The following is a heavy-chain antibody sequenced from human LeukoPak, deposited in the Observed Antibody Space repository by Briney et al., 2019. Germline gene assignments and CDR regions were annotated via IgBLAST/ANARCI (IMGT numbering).Heavy chain of an antibody. CDR1: GGSISSYY. Sequence: SETLSLTCTVSGGSISSYYWSWIRQPPGKGLEWIGYIYYSGSTNYNPSLKSRVTISVDTSKNQFSLKLSSVTAADTAVYYCARRGPYYDSRTYYFDSWGQGTLVTVSS. V-gene: IGHV4-59*01. J-gene: IGHJ4*02. CDR3: ARRGPYYDSRTYYFDS. D-gene: IGHD3-22*01. CDR2: IYYSGST.